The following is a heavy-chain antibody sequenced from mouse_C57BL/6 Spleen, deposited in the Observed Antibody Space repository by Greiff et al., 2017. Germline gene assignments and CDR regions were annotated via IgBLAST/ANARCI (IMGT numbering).Heavy chain of an antibody. D-gene: IGHD2-5*01. CDR1: GYTFTDYY. Sequence: EVQLQQSGPELVKPGASVKISCKASGYTFTDYYMNWVKQSHGKSLEWIGDINPNNGGTIYNQKFKGKATLTVDKSSSTAYMELRSLTSEDSAVYYCARYYSNFWYFDVWGTGTTVTVSS. V-gene: IGHV1-26*01. J-gene: IGHJ1*03. CDR2: INPNNGGT. CDR3: ARYYSNFWYFDV.